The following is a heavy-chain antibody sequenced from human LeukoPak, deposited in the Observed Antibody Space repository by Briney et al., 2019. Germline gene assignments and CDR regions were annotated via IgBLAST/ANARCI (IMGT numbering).Heavy chain of an antibody. D-gene: IGHD2-2*01. V-gene: IGHV6-1*01. CDR2: TYYRSKWYN. J-gene: IGHJ6*02. Sequence: SQTLSLTCAISGDSVSSNSAAWNWIRQSPSRGLEWLGGTYYRSKWYNDYAVSVKSRITINPDTSKNQFSLQLNSVTPEDTAVYYCARDIVVVPAAQVPYYYGMDVWGQGTTVTVSS. CDR1: GDSVSSNSAA. CDR3: ARDIVVVPAAQVPYYYGMDV.